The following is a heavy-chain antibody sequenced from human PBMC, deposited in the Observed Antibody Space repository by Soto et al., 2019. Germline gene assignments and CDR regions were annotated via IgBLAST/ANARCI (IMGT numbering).Heavy chain of an antibody. CDR3: ARGKGRYSGSSRAYYYYGMDV. CDR2: INHSGST. D-gene: IGHD1-26*01. V-gene: IGHV4-34*01. J-gene: IGHJ6*02. Sequence: EWIGEINHSGSTNYNPSLKSRVTISVDTSKNQFSLKLSSVTAADTAVYYCARGKGRYSGSSRAYYYYGMDVWGQGTTVTVS.